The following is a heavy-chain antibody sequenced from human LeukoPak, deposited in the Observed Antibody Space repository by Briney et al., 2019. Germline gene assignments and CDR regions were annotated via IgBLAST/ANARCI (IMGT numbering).Heavy chain of an antibody. J-gene: IGHJ3*02. CDR3: ARDMTSEAAVGEAFDI. V-gene: IGHV3-30*04. CDR2: ISYDGSNK. Sequence: GRSLRLSCAASGFTFSSYAMHWVRQAPGKGLEWVAVISYDGSNKYYADSVKGRFTISRDNSKNTLYLQMNSLRAEDTALYYCARDMTSEAAVGEAFDIWGQGTMVTISS. CDR1: GFTFSSYA. D-gene: IGHD6-13*01.